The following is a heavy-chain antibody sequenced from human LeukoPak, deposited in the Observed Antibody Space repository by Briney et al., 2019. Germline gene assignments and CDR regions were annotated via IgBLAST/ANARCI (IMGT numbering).Heavy chain of an antibody. CDR1: GFTFSNDI. J-gene: IGHJ4*02. CDR2: TSNDGRSK. Sequence: RGSLRLSCAASGFTFSNDIFHWVRQAPGKGLEWVAVTSNDGRSKFYADSVKGRFTISRDDSNNMLYLQMNSLRAEDTAIYYCAGETSGVTGTTSFDYWGQGTLVTVSS. V-gene: IGHV3-30*04. CDR3: AGETSGVTGTTSFDY. D-gene: IGHD1/OR15-1a*01.